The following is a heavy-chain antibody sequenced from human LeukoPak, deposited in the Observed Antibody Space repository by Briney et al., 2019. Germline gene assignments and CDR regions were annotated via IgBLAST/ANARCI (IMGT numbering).Heavy chain of an antibody. CDR2: VHLDGRT. J-gene: IGHJ4*02. CDR1: GGSVINTNW. D-gene: IGHD3-3*01. Sequence: KPSGTLSLTCGVSGGSVINTNWWTWVRQPPGKGLEWIGEVHLDGRTNYNPSLESRLTMSVDVSENQVSLKLTSVTAAGTAVYYCAREGGFYRPLDYSGQGTLVTVSS. V-gene: IGHV4-4*02. CDR3: AREGGFYRPLDY.